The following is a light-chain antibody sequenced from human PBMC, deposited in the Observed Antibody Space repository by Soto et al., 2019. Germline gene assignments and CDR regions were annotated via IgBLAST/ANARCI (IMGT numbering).Light chain of an antibody. CDR3: SSYTSSSTHV. CDR2: DVS. CDR1: SSDVGAYNF. V-gene: IGLV2-14*03. J-gene: IGLJ1*01. Sequence: QSVLTQPASVSGSPGQSITISCTGTSSDVGAYNFVSWYQQHPGKVPKLMIFDVSSRPSEVSDRFSGSKSGNTASLTISGLQAEDEGHYYCSSYTSSSTHVFGSGTKLTVL.